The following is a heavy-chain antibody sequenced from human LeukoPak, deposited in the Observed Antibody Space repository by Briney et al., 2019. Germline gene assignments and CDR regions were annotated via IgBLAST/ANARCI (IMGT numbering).Heavy chain of an antibody. J-gene: IGHJ5*02. CDR1: GGSISSSSYY. CDR2: IYYSGST. V-gene: IGHV4-39*01. D-gene: IGHD6-19*01. CDR3: ARVAVANWFDP. Sequence: SETLSLTCTVSGGSISSSSYYWGWIRQPPGKGLEWIGSIYYSGSTYYNPSLKSRVTISVDTSKNQFSLKLSSVTAADTAVYYCARVAVANWFDPWGQGTLVTVSS.